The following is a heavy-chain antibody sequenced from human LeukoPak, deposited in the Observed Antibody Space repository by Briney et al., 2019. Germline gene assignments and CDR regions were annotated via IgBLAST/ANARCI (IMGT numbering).Heavy chain of an antibody. D-gene: IGHD6-19*01. CDR3: ARGTGIAVAGTLNFDY. J-gene: IGHJ4*02. CDR1: GYTFTGYY. V-gene: IGHV1-2*02. Sequence: ASVKVSCKASGYTFTGYYMHWVRQAPGQGLEWMGWNNPNSGGTNYAQKFQGRVTMTRDTSISTAYMELSRLRSDDTAVYYCARGTGIAVAGTLNFDYWGQGTLVTVSS. CDR2: NNPNSGGT.